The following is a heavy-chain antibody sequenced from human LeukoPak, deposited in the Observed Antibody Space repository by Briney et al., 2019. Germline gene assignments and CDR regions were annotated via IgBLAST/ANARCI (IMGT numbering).Heavy chain of an antibody. J-gene: IGHJ4*02. Sequence: GESLKISCKGSGYSLTSYWIGWVRQMPGKGLEWMGIIYPGDSDTRYSPSFQGQVTISADKSISTAYLQWSSLKASDTAMYYCARQSGITGTDSPFDYWGQGTLVTVSS. CDR2: IYPGDSDT. CDR1: GYSLTSYW. V-gene: IGHV5-51*01. CDR3: ARQSGITGTDSPFDY. D-gene: IGHD1-20*01.